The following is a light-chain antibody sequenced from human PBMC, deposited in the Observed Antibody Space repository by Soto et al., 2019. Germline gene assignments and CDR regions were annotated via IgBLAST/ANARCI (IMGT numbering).Light chain of an antibody. CDR2: DVS. CDR1: SSDVGGYNY. Sequence: QSALTQPASVSGSPGQSITISCTGTSSDVGGYNYVSWYQQHPGKAPKLMIHDVSNRPSGVSNCFSGSKSGNTASLTISGLQAEDEADYYCSSYTSSSTLYVFGTGTKVTVL. CDR3: SSYTSSSTLYV. J-gene: IGLJ1*01. V-gene: IGLV2-14*01.